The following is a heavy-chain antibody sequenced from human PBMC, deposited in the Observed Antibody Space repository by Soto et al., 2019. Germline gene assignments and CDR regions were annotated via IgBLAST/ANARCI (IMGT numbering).Heavy chain of an antibody. J-gene: IGHJ6*02. V-gene: IGHV5-51*01. Sequence: PGESKKISWKGSGYSFTTYWSGWVLQMPGKGLEWMGIIYPGDSETRYSPSFQGQVTISADKSISTAYLQWSSLKASDTAMYYCARQAAAGKYYYGMDVWGQGTTVTV. D-gene: IGHD6-13*01. CDR2: IYPGDSET. CDR3: ARQAAAGKYYYGMDV. CDR1: GYSFTTYW.